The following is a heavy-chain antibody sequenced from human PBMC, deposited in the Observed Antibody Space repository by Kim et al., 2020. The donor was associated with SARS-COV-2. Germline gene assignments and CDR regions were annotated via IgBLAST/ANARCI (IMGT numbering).Heavy chain of an antibody. V-gene: IGHV3-30*04. CDR1: GFTFSSYA. CDR3: AREMARRVGGMDV. J-gene: IGHJ6*02. CDR2: ISYDGSNK. D-gene: IGHD5-12*01. Sequence: GRSLRLSCAASGFTFSSYAMHWVRQAPGKGLEWVAVISYDGSNKYYADSVKGRFTISRDNSKNTLYLQMNSLRAEDTAVYYCAREMARRVGGMDVWGQGT.